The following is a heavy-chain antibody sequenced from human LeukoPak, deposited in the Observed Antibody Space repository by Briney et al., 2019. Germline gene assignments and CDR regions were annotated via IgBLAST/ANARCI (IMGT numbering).Heavy chain of an antibody. Sequence: SETLSLTCTVSGGSISSSNYYWGWIRQPPGKGLEWIGSIHYSGSMYYNPSLESRVTISVDTSKNQFSLKLSSVTAADTAVYYCARIHYDFWSGYSPYIYYYYYMDVWGKGTTVTVSS. V-gene: IGHV4-39*07. D-gene: IGHD3-3*01. CDR2: IHYSGSM. CDR1: GGSISSSNYY. J-gene: IGHJ6*03. CDR3: ARIHYDFWSGYSPYIYYYYYMDV.